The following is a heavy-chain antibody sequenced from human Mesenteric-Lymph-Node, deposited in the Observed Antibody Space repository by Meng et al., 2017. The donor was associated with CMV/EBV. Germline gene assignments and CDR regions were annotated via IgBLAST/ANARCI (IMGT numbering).Heavy chain of an antibody. D-gene: IGHD5-18*01. J-gene: IGHJ4*02. CDR3: AGWSRDTGFGDY. Sequence: ASVKVSCKASGYTFSDFSMHWVRQAPGQGLEWMGWMKPNSDGANYAQKFQGRVTMTRDTSISTAYMELSRLKSDDTAVYFCAGWSRDTGFGDYWGQGVLVTVSS. V-gene: IGHV1-2*02. CDR1: GYTFSDFS. CDR2: MKPNSDGA.